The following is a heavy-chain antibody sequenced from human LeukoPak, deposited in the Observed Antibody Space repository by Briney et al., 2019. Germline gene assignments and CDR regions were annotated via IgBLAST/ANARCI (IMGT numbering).Heavy chain of an antibody. D-gene: IGHD5-24*01. CDR3: ARHRAEMATITDDAFDT. J-gene: IGHJ3*02. Sequence: NPSETLSLTCTVSGSSIGAYSWSWIRQPPGKGLEWIGYIYTTGSTHHNPSLKSRVTMSLDRSKNQFSLRLTYVTAADTAVFYCARHRAEMATITDDAFDTWGRGTMVTVSS. CDR2: IYTTGST. V-gene: IGHV4-4*09. CDR1: GSSIGAYS.